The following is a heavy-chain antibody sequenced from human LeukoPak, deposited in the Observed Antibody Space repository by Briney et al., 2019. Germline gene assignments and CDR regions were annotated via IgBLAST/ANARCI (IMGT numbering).Heavy chain of an antibody. CDR3: AKEGIRARRGYMDV. J-gene: IGHJ6*03. Sequence: GGSLRLSCAASGFTFSSYAMSGVRRAPGKGREWVSTISGSGGSTYYADSVKGRFTISRDNSKNTLYLQMNSLRAEDTAVYYCAKEGIRARRGYMDVWGKGTTVTVSS. CDR1: GFTFSSYA. V-gene: IGHV3-23*01. CDR2: ISGSGGST. D-gene: IGHD3-10*01.